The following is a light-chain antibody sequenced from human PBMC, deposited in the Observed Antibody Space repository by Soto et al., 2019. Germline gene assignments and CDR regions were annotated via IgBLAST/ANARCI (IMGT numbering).Light chain of an antibody. Sequence: IVLTQSPGTLALSPGERATLSCRASQSVSSSHLAWYQQNPGQAPRLLIYAASSRATGIPDRFSGSGSGTDVTLTLSRLEPEDFAVYYCQQYGSSPWTFGQGTKVEIK. J-gene: IGKJ1*01. CDR2: AAS. CDR1: QSVSSSH. CDR3: QQYGSSPWT. V-gene: IGKV3-20*01.